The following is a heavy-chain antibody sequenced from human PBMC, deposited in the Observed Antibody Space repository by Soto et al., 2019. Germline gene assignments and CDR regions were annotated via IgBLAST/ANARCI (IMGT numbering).Heavy chain of an antibody. CDR3: ARKGTRYYYGSGSYYNVLDV. D-gene: IGHD3-10*01. V-gene: IGHV4-61*01. Sequence: ETLSLTCTVSGGSVSSGSYYWSWIRQPPGKGLEWIGYIYYSGSTNYNPSLKSRVTISVDTSKNQFSLKLSSVTAADTAVYYCARKGTRYYYGSGSYYNVLDVWGQGTTVTVSS. J-gene: IGHJ6*02. CDR2: IYYSGST. CDR1: GGSVSSGSYY.